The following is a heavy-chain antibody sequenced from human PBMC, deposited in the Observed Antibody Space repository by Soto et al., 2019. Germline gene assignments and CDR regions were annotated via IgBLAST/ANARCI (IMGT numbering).Heavy chain of an antibody. V-gene: IGHV1-18*04. D-gene: IGHD3-22*01. CDR1: GYTFTSYG. CDR2: ISAYNGNT. J-gene: IGHJ4*02. Sequence: QVQLVQSGAEVKKPGASVKVSCKASGYTFTSYGISWVRQAPGQGLEWMGWISAYNGNTNYAQKLQGRVTMTTDTSTSTAYMELRSLRSDDTAVYYCARDRDYYDSSGYYYLGYIEYWGQGTLVTVSS. CDR3: ARDRDYYDSSGYYYLGYIEY.